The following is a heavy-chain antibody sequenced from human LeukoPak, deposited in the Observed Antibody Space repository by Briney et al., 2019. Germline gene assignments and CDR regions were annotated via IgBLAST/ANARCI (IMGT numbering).Heavy chain of an antibody. Sequence: GASVKVSCKVSGYTLTELSMHWVRQAPGKGLEWMGGFDPEDGEAIYAQKFQGRVTMTEDTYTDTAYMELSSLRSEDTAVYYCAKDRGGYNWNAADYWGQGTLVTVSS. CDR3: AKDRGGYNWNAADY. D-gene: IGHD1-20*01. V-gene: IGHV1-24*01. J-gene: IGHJ4*02. CDR1: GYTLTELS. CDR2: FDPEDGEA.